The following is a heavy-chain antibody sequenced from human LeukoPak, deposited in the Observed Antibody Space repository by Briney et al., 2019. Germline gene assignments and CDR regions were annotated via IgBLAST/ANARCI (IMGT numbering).Heavy chain of an antibody. CDR3: AKDPTVTTFNWFDP. J-gene: IGHJ5*02. D-gene: IGHD4-17*01. CDR2: ISGSGGST. CDR1: GFTFSSYA. Sequence: GGSLRLSCAASGFTFSSYAMSWVRQAPGKGLEWVSAISGSGGSTYYADSVKARFTISKDNSKNPLYLQMNSMRAEDTAVYYCAKDPTVTTFNWFDPWGQGTLVTVSS. V-gene: IGHV3-23*01.